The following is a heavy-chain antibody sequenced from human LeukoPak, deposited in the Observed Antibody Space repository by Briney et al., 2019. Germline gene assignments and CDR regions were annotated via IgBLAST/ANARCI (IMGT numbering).Heavy chain of an antibody. J-gene: IGHJ4*02. CDR2: VYSDGSA. CDR1: GFTVGNNY. CDR3: ASGIGYCGNTNCYQPFDY. D-gene: IGHD2-2*01. V-gene: IGHV3-53*01. Sequence: GGSLRLSCAASGFTVGNNYLSWVRQAPRKGLEWVSGVYSDGSASYADSVKGRLTSSRDSSRNALYLQMNSLRAEDTAVYYCASGIGYCGNTNCYQPFDYWGQGILVTVSS.